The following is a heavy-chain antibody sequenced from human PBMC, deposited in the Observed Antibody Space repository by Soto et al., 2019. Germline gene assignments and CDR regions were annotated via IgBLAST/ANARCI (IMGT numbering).Heavy chain of an antibody. CDR2: INHSGST. CDR1: GGSFSGYY. Sequence: ETLSLTCAVYGGSFSGYYWSWIRQPPGKGLEWIGEINHSGSTNYNPSLKSRVTISVDTSKNQFSLKLSSVTAADTAVYYCARPGAIKYNWFDPWGQGTLVTVSS. V-gene: IGHV4-34*01. D-gene: IGHD2-2*01. J-gene: IGHJ5*02. CDR3: ARPGAIKYNWFDP.